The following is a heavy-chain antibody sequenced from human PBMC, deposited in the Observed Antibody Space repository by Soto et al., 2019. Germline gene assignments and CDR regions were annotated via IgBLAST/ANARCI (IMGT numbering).Heavy chain of an antibody. CDR1: GFTFSSYS. CDR2: ISSSSSTI. V-gene: IGHV3-48*01. CDR3: ARALGKQWLVRLGCYFDY. Sequence: GGSLRLSCAASGFTFSSYSMNWVRQAPGKGLEWVSYISSSSSTIYYADSVKGRFTISRDNAKNSLYLQMNSLRAEDTAVYYCARALGKQWLVRLGCYFDYWGQGTLVTVSS. J-gene: IGHJ4*02. D-gene: IGHD6-19*01.